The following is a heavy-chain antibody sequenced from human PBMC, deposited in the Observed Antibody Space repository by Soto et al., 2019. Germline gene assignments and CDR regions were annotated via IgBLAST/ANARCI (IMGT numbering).Heavy chain of an antibody. Sequence: GGSLRLSCAASGFTVNNNYMTWVRQAPGKGLEWVSVIYSGGTTYYADSVKGRFTISRDNSNNTLYLQMNTLRAEDTAMYYCARLAWTTRNFDYWGQGTLVTVSS. D-gene: IGHD1-1*01. V-gene: IGHV3-53*01. CDR2: IYSGGTT. CDR1: GFTVNNNY. CDR3: ARLAWTTRNFDY. J-gene: IGHJ4*02.